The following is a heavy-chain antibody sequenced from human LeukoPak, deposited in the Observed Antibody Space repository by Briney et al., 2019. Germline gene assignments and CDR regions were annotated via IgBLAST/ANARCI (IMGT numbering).Heavy chain of an antibody. CDR2: INPNSGGT. V-gene: IGHV1-2*02. J-gene: IGHJ4*02. D-gene: IGHD3-10*01. CDR3: ARGEKRLRRYFDY. Sequence: ASVKVSCKASGYTFTGYYMHWARQAPGQGLEWMGWINPNSGGTNYAQKFQGRVTMTRDTSISTAYMELSRLRSDDTAVYYCARGEKRLRRYFDYWGQGTLVTVSS. CDR1: GYTFTGYY.